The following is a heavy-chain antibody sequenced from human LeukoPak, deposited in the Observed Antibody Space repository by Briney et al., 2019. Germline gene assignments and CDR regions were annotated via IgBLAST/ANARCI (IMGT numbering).Heavy chain of an antibody. CDR1: GGTFSSYA. CDR3: ARNRQGAGHYFDY. Sequence: SVKVSCKASGGTFSSYAISWVRQAPGQGLEWMGGIIPIFGTANYAQKFQGRVTITADESTSTAYMELSSLRSEDTAVYYCARNRQGAGHYFDYWGQGTLVTVSS. CDR2: IIPIFGTA. V-gene: IGHV1-69*13. J-gene: IGHJ4*02. D-gene: IGHD1-14*01.